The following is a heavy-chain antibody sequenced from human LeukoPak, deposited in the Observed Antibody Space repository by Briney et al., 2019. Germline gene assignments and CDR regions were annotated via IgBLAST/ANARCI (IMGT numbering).Heavy chain of an antibody. CDR3: ARLSAYYYGSFFYYYMDV. V-gene: IGHV3-7*01. J-gene: IGHJ6*03. Sequence: GGSLRLSCEGSGFSFSSYWMTWVRQSPGKGPEWVANIKQDESETYTVDSVKGRFTISRDNAKNSVYLHMNSLRAEDTALYYCARLSAYYYGSFFYYYMDVWGKGTTVTISS. CDR1: GFSFSSYW. D-gene: IGHD3-10*01. CDR2: IKQDESET.